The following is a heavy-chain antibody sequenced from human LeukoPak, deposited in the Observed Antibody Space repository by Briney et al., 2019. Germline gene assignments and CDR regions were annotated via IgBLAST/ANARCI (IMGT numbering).Heavy chain of an antibody. J-gene: IGHJ3*02. CDR1: GGSISSYY. V-gene: IGHV4-59*01. CDR3: GRGGGGALDI. Sequence: SETLSLTCSVSGGSISSYYWNWIRQPPGKGLEWIGYIYYSGSTSYNPSLKSRVTISVDTSKNQFSLRLRSVTAADTAVYYCGRGGGGALDIWGQGTMVTVSS. CDR2: IYYSGST. D-gene: IGHD3-16*01.